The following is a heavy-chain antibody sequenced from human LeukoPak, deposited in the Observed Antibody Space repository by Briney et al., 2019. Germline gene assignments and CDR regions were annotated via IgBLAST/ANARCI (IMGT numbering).Heavy chain of an antibody. V-gene: IGHV6-1*01. Sequence: SQTLSLTCVISGDSVSSNSAAWNWIRQSPSRGLEWLGRTYYRSKWYSYSAVSMKSRIIINPDTSKNQFSLQLNSVTPEDTAVYYCARGPGALLYWGQGILVTVSS. CDR3: ARGPGALLY. J-gene: IGHJ4*02. D-gene: IGHD3-10*01. CDR1: GDSVSSNSAA. CDR2: TYYRSKWYS.